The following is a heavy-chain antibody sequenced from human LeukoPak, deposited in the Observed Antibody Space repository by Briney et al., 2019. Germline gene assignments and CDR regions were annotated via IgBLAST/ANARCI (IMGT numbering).Heavy chain of an antibody. D-gene: IGHD2-21*02. V-gene: IGHV3-30*02. Sequence: PGGSLRLSCAASGFTFSSYGMHWVRQAPGKGLEWLAFIRYDGSNKYYADSVKGRFTISRDNSKNTLYLQMNSLRAEDTAVYYCAKKGCGGDCYSNYYYYMDVWGKGTTVTISS. CDR2: IRYDGSNK. CDR3: AKKGCGGDCYSNYYYYMDV. J-gene: IGHJ6*03. CDR1: GFTFSSYG.